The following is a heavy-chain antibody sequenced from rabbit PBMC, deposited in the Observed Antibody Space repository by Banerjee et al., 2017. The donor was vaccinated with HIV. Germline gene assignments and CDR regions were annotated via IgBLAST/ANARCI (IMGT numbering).Heavy chain of an antibody. CDR3: AKYSNYYGMDL. J-gene: IGHJ6*01. CDR1: GFSFSSNYY. CDR2: IYTGSGNT. Sequence: QSLQESGGGLVQPEGSLTLTCTASGFSFSSNYYMCWVRQAPGKGLEWIGCIYTGSGNTYYASWAKGRFTISKTSSTTVTLQMTSLTAADTATYFCAKYSNYYGMDLWGPGTLVTVS. V-gene: IGHV1S40*01.